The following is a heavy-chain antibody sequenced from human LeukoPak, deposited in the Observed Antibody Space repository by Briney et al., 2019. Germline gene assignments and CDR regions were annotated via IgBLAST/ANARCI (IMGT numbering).Heavy chain of an antibody. J-gene: IGHJ3*02. V-gene: IGHV2-5*02. Sequence: SGPTLFNATQTLTPTCSFSGFSLSSSGVGVGWIRQPPGKALEWVAVIYWDDDKRYSPSLESRLSITKDTSKNTMVLIMTNIDPVDTATYYCAHLMIAFAGVFRDDAFDTWGQRTLVTVSS. D-gene: IGHD3-16*01. CDR1: GFSLSSSGVG. CDR2: IYWDDDK. CDR3: AHLMIAFAGVFRDDAFDT.